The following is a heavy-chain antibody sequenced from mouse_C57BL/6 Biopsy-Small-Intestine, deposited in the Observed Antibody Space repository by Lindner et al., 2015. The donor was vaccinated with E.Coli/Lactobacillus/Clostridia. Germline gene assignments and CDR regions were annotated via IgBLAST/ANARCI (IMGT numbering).Heavy chain of an antibody. CDR2: INPYNGDT. V-gene: IGHV1-20*01. CDR1: GYSFTGYN. Sequence: VQLQESGAELVKPGASVKISCKASGYSFTGYNMNWVKQSHGKSLEWIGRINPYNGDTFYNQKFKGKATLTVDKSSSTAHMELRSLTSEDSAVYYCAKGEGSHWYFDVWGAGTTVTVSS. CDR3: AKGEGSHWYFDV. J-gene: IGHJ1*01.